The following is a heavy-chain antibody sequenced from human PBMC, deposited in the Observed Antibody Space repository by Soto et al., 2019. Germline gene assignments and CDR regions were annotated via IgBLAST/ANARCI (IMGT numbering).Heavy chain of an antibody. CDR3: AKDQGYSSGWYVY. D-gene: IGHD6-19*01. Sequence: QVQLVESGGGVVQPGRSLRLSCAASGFTFSSYGMHWVRQAPGKGLEWVAVISYDGSNKYYADSVKGRFTISRDNSKNTLYLQMNSLRAEDTAVYYCAKDQGYSSGWYVYWGQGILVTVSS. J-gene: IGHJ4*02. CDR1: GFTFSSYG. CDR2: ISYDGSNK. V-gene: IGHV3-30*18.